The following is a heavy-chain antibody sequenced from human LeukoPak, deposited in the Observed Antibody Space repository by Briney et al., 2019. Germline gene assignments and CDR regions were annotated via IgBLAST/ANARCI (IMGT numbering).Heavy chain of an antibody. V-gene: IGHV1-18*01. J-gene: IGHJ4*02. D-gene: IGHD3-16*02. Sequence: ASVKVSCKASGYTFTSYGISWVRQAPGQGLEWMGWISAYNGNTNYAQKLQGRVTMTTDTSTSTAYMELRSLRSDDTAVYYCARRLYYDYVWGSYLRPLSPPPFDYWGQGTLVTVSS. CDR2: ISAYNGNT. CDR1: GYTFTSYG. CDR3: ARRLYYDYVWGSYLRPLSPPPFDY.